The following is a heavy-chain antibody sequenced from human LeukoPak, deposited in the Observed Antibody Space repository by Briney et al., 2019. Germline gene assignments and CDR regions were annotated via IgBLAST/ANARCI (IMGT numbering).Heavy chain of an antibody. CDR2: ISAYNGNT. V-gene: IGHV1-18*01. Sequence: ASVKVCCKASGYTFTNYGISWVRQAPGQGLEWMGWISAYNGNTNYAQKLQDRVTMTTDTSTNTAYMELRSLTSDDTAVYYCARDRSSSHHWGQGTLVTVSS. J-gene: IGHJ5*02. D-gene: IGHD6-13*01. CDR1: GYTFTNYG. CDR3: ARDRSSSHH.